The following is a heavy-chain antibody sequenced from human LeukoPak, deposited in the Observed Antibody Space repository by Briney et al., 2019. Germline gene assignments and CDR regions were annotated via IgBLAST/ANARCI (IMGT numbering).Heavy chain of an antibody. D-gene: IGHD6-13*01. Sequence: GGSLRLSCAASGFTFSSYGMHWVRQAPGKGLEWVAVLWYDGSNKYYADSVKGRFTISRDNSKNTLYLQMNSLRAEDTAVYYCARDRAYSSLGMDVWGKGTTVTVSS. CDR2: LWYDGSNK. CDR1: GFTFSSYG. CDR3: ARDRAYSSLGMDV. J-gene: IGHJ6*04. V-gene: IGHV3-33*01.